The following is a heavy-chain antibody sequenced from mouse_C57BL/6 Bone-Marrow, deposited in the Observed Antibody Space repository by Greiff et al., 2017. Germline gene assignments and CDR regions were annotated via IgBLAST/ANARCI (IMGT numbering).Heavy chain of an antibody. CDR2: IDPETGGT. Sequence: QVQLQQSGAELVRPGASVTLSCKASGYTFTDYEMHWVKQTPVHGLEWIGAIDPETGGTAYNQKFKGKAILTADKSSSTAYMELRSLTSEDSAVYYCTRGGFTTVDYCDYWGQGTTLTVSS. D-gene: IGHD1-1*01. CDR3: TRGGFTTVDYCDY. J-gene: IGHJ2*01. V-gene: IGHV1-15*01. CDR1: GYTFTDYE.